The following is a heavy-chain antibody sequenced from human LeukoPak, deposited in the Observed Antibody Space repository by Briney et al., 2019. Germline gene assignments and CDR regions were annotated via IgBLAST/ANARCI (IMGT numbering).Heavy chain of an antibody. CDR2: IKSKTVGGTT. Sequence: GGSLRLSCAASGFTFSNAWMSWVRQAPGKGLEWFGRIKSKTVGGTTDYAAPVKGRFTISRDDSKNTLSLQMNSLKTEDTAVYFCTTFMITFGEVIPWGQGTLVTVSS. J-gene: IGHJ5*02. CDR3: TTFMITFGEVIP. V-gene: IGHV3-15*01. D-gene: IGHD3-16*01. CDR1: GFTFSNAW.